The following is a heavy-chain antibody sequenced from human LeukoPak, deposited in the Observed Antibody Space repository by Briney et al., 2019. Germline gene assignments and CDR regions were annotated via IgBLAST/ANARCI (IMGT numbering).Heavy chain of an antibody. CDR3: ARGAMVADFDY. J-gene: IGHJ4*02. CDR1: GGTFSSYA. Sequence: SVKVSCKASGGTFSSYAISWVRQAPGQGLEWMGRIIPIFGTANYAQKLQGRVTITTDESTSTAYMELSSLRSEDTAVYYCARGAMVADFDYWGQGTLVTVSS. D-gene: IGHD4/OR15-4a*01. V-gene: IGHV1-69*05. CDR2: IIPIFGTA.